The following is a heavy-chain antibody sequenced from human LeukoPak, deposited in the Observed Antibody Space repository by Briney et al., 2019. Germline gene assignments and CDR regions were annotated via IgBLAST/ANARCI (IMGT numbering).Heavy chain of an antibody. Sequence: PSQTLSLTCTVSGDSISSYYWSWIRQPPGKGMGWQGYLYNSGSTKYNPSLKSRVTISADTSKNQFSLKLSSVTAADTAVYYCARFGSGSAFDIWGQGTMVTVSS. J-gene: IGHJ3*02. CDR1: GDSISSYY. V-gene: IGHV4-59*08. CDR3: ARFGSGSAFDI. D-gene: IGHD2-15*01. CDR2: LYNSGST.